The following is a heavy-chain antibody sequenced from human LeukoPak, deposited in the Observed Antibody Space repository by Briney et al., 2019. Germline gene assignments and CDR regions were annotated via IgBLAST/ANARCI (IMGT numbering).Heavy chain of an antibody. CDR2: IKQGGSEK. Sequence: GGSLTLSCADSGFTFSRYWMSWVRQAPGEGLEWVANIKQGGSEKYYVDSVKGRFTISRDNAKNSLYLQMNSLRAEDTAVYYCARGMGGYSDPDFDYWGQGTLVTVSA. CDR1: GFTFSRYW. CDR3: ARGMGGYSDPDFDY. J-gene: IGHJ4*02. V-gene: IGHV3-7*01. D-gene: IGHD3-22*01.